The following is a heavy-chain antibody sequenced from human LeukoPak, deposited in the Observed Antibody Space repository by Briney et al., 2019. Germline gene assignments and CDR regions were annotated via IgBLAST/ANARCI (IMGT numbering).Heavy chain of an antibody. V-gene: IGHV1-69*11. J-gene: IGHJ4*02. CDR2: IIPILETT. D-gene: IGHD6-19*01. CDR1: GGTLSGDG. CDR3: ARDRVSVPGKITFDY. Sequence: SVKVSCKASGGTLSGDGINWVRQAPGQGLEWMGRIIPILETTNYAQRFQDRILITTDETTSTVYMELRSLRFEDTAVYYCARDRVSVPGKITFDYWGPGTLVTVSS.